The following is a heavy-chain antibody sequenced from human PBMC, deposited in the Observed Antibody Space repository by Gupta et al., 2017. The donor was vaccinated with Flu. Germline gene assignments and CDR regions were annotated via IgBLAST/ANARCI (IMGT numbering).Heavy chain of an antibody. CDR2: IYYSGST. CDR1: GGSISNYY. D-gene: IGHD3-10*01. CDR3: ARASSGSYYNVAWFDP. V-gene: IGHV4-59*13. J-gene: IGHJ5*02. Sequence: QVQLQESGPGLVKPSETLSLTCTVSGGSISNYYCYWIRQAPGKGLEWIGYIYYSGSTNYNPSLKSRVTISVDTSRNQFSLKLSSVTAADTAVYYCARASSGSYYNVAWFDPWGQGTLVTVSS.